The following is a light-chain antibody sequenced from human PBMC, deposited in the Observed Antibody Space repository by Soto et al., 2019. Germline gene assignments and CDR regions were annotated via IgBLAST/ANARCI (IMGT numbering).Light chain of an antibody. CDR3: QQSHSPPWT. V-gene: IGKV1-39*01. CDR2: TAS. Sequence: DIQMTQSPPSVSASVGDGVTITCRASQNIDSYLNWYHQGPGKAPKVLVFTASNLPTGVPSRFRGSGSGTDFTLTITYVQPEDFGIYYCQQSHSPPWTFGEGTQVEV. CDR1: QNIDSY. J-gene: IGKJ4*01.